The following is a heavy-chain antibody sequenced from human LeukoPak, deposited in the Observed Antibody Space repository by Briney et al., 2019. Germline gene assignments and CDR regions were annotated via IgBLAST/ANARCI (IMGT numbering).Heavy chain of an antibody. Sequence: GASVKVSCKASGYTFTGYYMHWVRQAPGQGLEWMGWINPNSGGTNYAQKFQGRVTMTRNTSISTAYMELSSLRSEDTAVYYCTSQGGDYYNYWGQGTLVTVSS. D-gene: IGHD4-17*01. CDR1: GYTFTGYY. CDR3: TSQGGDYYNY. V-gene: IGHV1-2*02. CDR2: INPNSGGT. J-gene: IGHJ4*02.